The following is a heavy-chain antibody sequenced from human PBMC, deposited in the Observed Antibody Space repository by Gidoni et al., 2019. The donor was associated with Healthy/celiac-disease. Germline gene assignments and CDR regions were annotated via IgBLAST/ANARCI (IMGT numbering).Heavy chain of an antibody. Sequence: QVQLQQWGAGLLKPSETLSLTCAVYGGSFSGYYWSWIRQPPGKGLEWIGEINHSGSTNYNPSLKSRVTISVDTSKNQFSLKLSSVTAADTAVYYCATVVVPAASPEFDYWGQGTLVTVSS. V-gene: IGHV4-34*01. D-gene: IGHD2-2*01. CDR1: GGSFSGYY. CDR3: ATVVVPAASPEFDY. J-gene: IGHJ4*02. CDR2: INHSGST.